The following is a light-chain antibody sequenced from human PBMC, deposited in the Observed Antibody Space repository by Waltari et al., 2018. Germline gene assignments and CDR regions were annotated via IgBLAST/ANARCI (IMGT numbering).Light chain of an antibody. V-gene: IGLV2-14*01. J-gene: IGLJ3*02. Sequence: QSALTQPASVSGSPGQSLTISCTGTSSDVGGYHYVSWYQQHPGKVPKLLIFDVSNRPSGVSNRFSGSKSGNTASLTISGLQAEDESDYYCCSFTSRSTWVFGGGTKLTVL. CDR1: SSDVGGYHY. CDR2: DVS. CDR3: CSFTSRSTWV.